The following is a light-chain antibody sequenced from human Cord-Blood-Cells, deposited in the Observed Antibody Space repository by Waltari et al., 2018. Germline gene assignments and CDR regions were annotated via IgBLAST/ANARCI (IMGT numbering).Light chain of an antibody. CDR2: GAS. CDR3: QQYNNLPLI. J-gene: IGKJ4*01. V-gene: IGKV3-15*01. CDR1: QSVSSN. Sequence: EIVMTQSPATLSVSPGERATLSCRAMQSVSSNLGWYQQKPGQATRLIIYGASTRATGIPARFSGSGSVTEFTLTISSLQSEDFAAYSCQQYNNLPLIFGGGTQVETK.